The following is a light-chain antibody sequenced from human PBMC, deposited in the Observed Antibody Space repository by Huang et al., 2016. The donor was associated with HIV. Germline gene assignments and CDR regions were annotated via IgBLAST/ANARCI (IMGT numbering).Light chain of an antibody. CDR3: HQYNNWPRT. CDR1: QSVSNN. Sequence: EIVMTQSPATLSVSPGDRATLSCRASQSVSNNLAWYQQKPGQAPRLLIYGASTRATGIPARFSGSGFGTEFTLTINSLQSEDFAVYYCHQYNNWPRTFGQGTKVEV. J-gene: IGKJ1*01. CDR2: GAS. V-gene: IGKV3-15*01.